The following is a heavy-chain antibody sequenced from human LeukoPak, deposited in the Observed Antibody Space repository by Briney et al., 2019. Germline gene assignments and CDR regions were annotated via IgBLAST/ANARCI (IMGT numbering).Heavy chain of an antibody. CDR3: ARGGGSGRWGSAFDM. CDR2: MKQDGREK. CDR1: GFTFTNYW. J-gene: IGHJ3*02. D-gene: IGHD6-19*01. Sequence: GGSLRLSSVTSGFTFTNYWMTWVRQAPGKGLEWVANMKQDGREKYYVDSVKGRFTISRDNAKNSVHLQMNSLRDEDTAVYYCARGGGSGRWGSAFDMWGQGTMVTVSS. V-gene: IGHV3-7*01.